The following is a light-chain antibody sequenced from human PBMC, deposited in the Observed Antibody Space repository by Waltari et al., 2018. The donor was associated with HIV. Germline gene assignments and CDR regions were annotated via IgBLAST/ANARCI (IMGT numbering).Light chain of an antibody. V-gene: IGLV3-25*03. CDR1: ALPKKY. CDR2: KDN. CDR3: QSPDSSGSYEV. J-gene: IGLJ3*02. Sequence: SYRLTQPPSVSVSPGQTARITCPGDALPKKYAYWYQQKPGQAPVVVIYKDNERPSGIPERFSGSSSGTTVTLTISGVQAEDEADYYCQSPDSSGSYEVFGGGTRLTVL.